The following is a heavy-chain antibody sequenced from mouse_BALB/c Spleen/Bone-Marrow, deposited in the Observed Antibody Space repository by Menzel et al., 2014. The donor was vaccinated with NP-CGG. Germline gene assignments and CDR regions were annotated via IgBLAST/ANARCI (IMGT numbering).Heavy chain of an antibody. Sequence: VQLQQSGGGLVQPGGSRKLSCAASRFTFSSFGMHWVRQAPEKGLEWVAYISSGSSTIYYADTVKGRFTISRDNPKNTLFLQMTSLRSEDTAMYYCARGGNYAWFAYWGQGTLVTVSA. D-gene: IGHD2-1*01. CDR2: ISSGSSTI. V-gene: IGHV5-17*02. CDR1: RFTFSSFG. CDR3: ARGGNYAWFAY. J-gene: IGHJ3*01.